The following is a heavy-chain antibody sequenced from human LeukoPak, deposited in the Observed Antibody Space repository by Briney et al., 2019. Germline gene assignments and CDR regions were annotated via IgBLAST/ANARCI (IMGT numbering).Heavy chain of an antibody. V-gene: IGHV4-59*08. J-gene: IGHJ6*02. D-gene: IGHD3-9*01. Sequence: PSETLSLTCTVSGGSISSYYWSWIRQPPGKGLGWIGYIYYSGSTNYNPSLKSRVTISVDTSKNQFSLKLSSVTAADTAVYYCASSDILTGYYYYYGMDVWGQGTTVTVSS. CDR1: GGSISSYY. CDR2: IYYSGST. CDR3: ASSDILTGYYYYYGMDV.